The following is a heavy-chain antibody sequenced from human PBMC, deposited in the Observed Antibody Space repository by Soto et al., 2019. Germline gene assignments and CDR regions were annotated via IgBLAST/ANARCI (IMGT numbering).Heavy chain of an antibody. Sequence: WGSLRLSCSVSGFTFISYAMHWVRQAPGKGLEYVASISSEGASTYYADSVKGRFIISRDNSKNTLYLQMSSLRVEDTAVYYCVKDRYVDYWGQGILVTVSS. V-gene: IGHV3-64D*06. J-gene: IGHJ4*02. CDR3: VKDRYVDY. CDR1: GFTFISYA. CDR2: ISSEGAST.